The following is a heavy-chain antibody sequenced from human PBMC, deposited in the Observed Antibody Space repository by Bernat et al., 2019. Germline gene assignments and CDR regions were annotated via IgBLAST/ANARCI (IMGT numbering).Heavy chain of an antibody. CDR2: IIPTFGTA. CDR1: GGTFSSYA. Sequence: QVQLVQSGAEVKKPGSSVKVSCKASGGTFSSYAISWVRQAPGQGLEWMGGIIPTFGTANYAQKFQGRVTITADKSTSTAYMELSSLRSEDTAVYYCARDRYDSSGYPFYGMDVWGQGTTVTVSS. D-gene: IGHD3-22*01. V-gene: IGHV1-69*06. CDR3: ARDRYDSSGYPFYGMDV. J-gene: IGHJ6*02.